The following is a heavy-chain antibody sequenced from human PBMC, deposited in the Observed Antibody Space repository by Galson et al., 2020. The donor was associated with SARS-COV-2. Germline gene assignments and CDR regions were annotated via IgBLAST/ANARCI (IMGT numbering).Heavy chain of an antibody. CDR2: VYYNGNT. CDR1: GGSFSRYY. V-gene: IGHV4-59*08. CDR3: ARHDSVVAYFDY. J-gene: IGHJ4*02. Sequence: SETLSLTCTLSGGSFSRYYGSWIRQPPGKGLEWIGYVYYNGNTNYNPSLKSRVSISVYTSENQFSLKLSSVTAADTAVYYCARHDSVVAYFDYWGQGALVTVSS. D-gene: IGHD3-22*01.